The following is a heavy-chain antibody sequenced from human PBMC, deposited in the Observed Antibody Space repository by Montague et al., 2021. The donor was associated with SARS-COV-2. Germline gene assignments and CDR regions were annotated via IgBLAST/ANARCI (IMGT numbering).Heavy chain of an antibody. CDR3: ARDTSSTVRGVITYYTYYGMDV. D-gene: IGHD3-10*01. Sequence: SLRLSLAASGFTFSYYGMNWVRQAPGKGLEWVSSISGRSDYRYYADSLKGRITISRDNAKNSLYLQMNSLRAEDAAVYYCARDTSSTVRGVITYYTYYGMDVWGQGTGGTGSS. CDR2: ISGRSDYR. V-gene: IGHV3-21*01. J-gene: IGHJ6*02. CDR1: GFTFSYYG.